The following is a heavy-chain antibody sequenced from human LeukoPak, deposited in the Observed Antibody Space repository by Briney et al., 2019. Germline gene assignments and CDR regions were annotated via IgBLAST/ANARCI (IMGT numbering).Heavy chain of an antibody. CDR2: ISGSGGRT. CDR3: AGRGHVGSGPYSPYDY. Sequence: GGSLRLSCAASGFTFSNYAMSWVRQAPGKGLEWVSVISGSGGRTYYADSVKGRFTISRDNSRNTVYLQMTSLRAEDTAVYYWAGRGHVGSGPYSPYDYWGQGTLVTVS. D-gene: IGHD3-10*01. CDR1: GFTFSNYA. J-gene: IGHJ4*02. V-gene: IGHV3-23*01.